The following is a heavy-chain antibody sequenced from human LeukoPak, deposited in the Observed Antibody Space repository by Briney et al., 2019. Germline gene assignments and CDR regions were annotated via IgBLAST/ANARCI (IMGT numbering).Heavy chain of an antibody. CDR1: GYTYTGYY. CDR3: ARARRYCSNTSCYWDY. CDR2: INPNSGGT. V-gene: IGHV1-2*02. Sequence: ASVKVSCKASGYTYTGYYMHWVRQAPGQGLEWMGWINPNSGGTNYAQKFQGRVTMTRDTSMSTAYMELSRLRSDDTAVYYCARARRYCSNTSCYWDYWGQGTLVTVSS. D-gene: IGHD2-2*01. J-gene: IGHJ4*02.